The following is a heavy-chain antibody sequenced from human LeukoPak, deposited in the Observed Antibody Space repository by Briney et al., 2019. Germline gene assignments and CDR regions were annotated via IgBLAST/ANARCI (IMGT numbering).Heavy chain of an antibody. CDR1: GGSFSGYY. D-gene: IGHD3-10*01. CDR3: ARAAGRESY. V-gene: IGHV4-34*01. J-gene: IGHJ4*02. Sequence: TSETLSLTCAVYGGSFSGYYWSWIRQPPGKGLEWIGEINHSGSTNYNPSLKSRVTISVDTSKNQFSLKLSSVTAADTAVYYCARAAGRESYWGQGTLVTVSS. CDR2: INHSGST.